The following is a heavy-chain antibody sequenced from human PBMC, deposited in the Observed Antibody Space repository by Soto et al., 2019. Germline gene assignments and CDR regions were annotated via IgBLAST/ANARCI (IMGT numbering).Heavy chain of an antibody. Sequence: QVQLVQSGAEVKKPGASVKISCKASGYTFTRYTMNWVRQAPGQRLEWMGWINPDNGNTKSSQQFQDRVIITRDTSASTAYMDLSSLRSEDTAVYYGARGIATGQLDPWGQGTLVTVSS. CDR1: GYTFTRYT. D-gene: IGHD2-15*01. CDR2: INPDNGNT. CDR3: ARGIATGQLDP. V-gene: IGHV1-3*01. J-gene: IGHJ5*02.